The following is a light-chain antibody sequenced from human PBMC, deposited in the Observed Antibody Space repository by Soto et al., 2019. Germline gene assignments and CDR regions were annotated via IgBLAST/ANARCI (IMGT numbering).Light chain of an antibody. Sequence: QSSITQPPSISGAPGKRVTISCTGSSSNIGAGYDVHWYQQLPGTAPKLLIYGNSNRPSGVPDRFSGSKSGTSASLAITGLQAEXEADYYCQSYDSSLSGPVVFGGGTKVTGL. CDR3: QSYDSSLSGPVV. V-gene: IGLV1-40*02. J-gene: IGLJ2*01. CDR1: SSNIGAGYD. CDR2: GNS.